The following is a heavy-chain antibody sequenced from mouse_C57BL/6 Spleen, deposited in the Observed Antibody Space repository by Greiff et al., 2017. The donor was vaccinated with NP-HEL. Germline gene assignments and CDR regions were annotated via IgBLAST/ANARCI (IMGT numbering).Heavy chain of an antibody. D-gene: IGHD1-1*01. V-gene: IGHV1-55*01. CDR2: IYPGSGST. CDR3: ARSGATVADFDY. CDR1: GYTFTSYW. J-gene: IGHJ2*01. Sequence: VQLQQPGAELVKPGASVKMSCKASGYTFTSYWITWVKQRPGQGLEWIGDIYPGSGSTNYNEKFKSKATLTVDTSSSTAYMQLSSLTSEDSAVYYCARSGATVADFDYWGQGTTLTVSS.